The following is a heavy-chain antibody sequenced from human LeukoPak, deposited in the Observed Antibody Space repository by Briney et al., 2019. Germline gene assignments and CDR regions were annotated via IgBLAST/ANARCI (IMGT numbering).Heavy chain of an antibody. J-gene: IGHJ6*03. CDR2: INPNSGGT. CDR1: GYTFTAYY. Sequence: ASVKVSCKASGYTFTAYYIHWVRQAPGQGLEWMGRINPNSGGTNYAQKFQGRVTMTRNTSISTAYMELSSLRSEDTAVYYCARHVLRYFDWLEDYYYYYMDVWGKGTTVTVSS. V-gene: IGHV1-2*06. CDR3: ARHVLRYFDWLEDYYYYYMDV. D-gene: IGHD3-9*01.